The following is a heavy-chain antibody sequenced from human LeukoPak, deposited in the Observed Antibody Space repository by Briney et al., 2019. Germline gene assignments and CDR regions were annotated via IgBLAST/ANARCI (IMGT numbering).Heavy chain of an antibody. D-gene: IGHD3-16*02. J-gene: IGHJ5*02. CDR1: GFTFSSYW. V-gene: IGHV3-74*01. CDR2: INSDGSST. Sequence: GGSLRLSCAASGFTFSSYWMHWVRQAPGKGLVWVSRINSDGSSTSYADSVKGRFTISRDNAKNTLYLQLNSLRAEDTAVYYCASQREYYDYIWGSYRYQAWGQGTLVTVSS. CDR3: ASQREYYDYIWGSYRYQA.